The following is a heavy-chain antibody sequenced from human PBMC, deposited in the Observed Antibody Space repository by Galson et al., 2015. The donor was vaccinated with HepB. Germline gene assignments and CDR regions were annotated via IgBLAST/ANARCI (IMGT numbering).Heavy chain of an antibody. CDR1: GYTFTGYY. Sequence: SVKVSCKASGYTFTGYYMHWVRQAPGQGLEWMGWINPNSGGTNYAQKFQGWVTMTRDTSISTACMELSRLRSDDTAVYYCARDRQVSYYYYGMDVWGQGTTVTVSS. CDR2: INPNSGGT. D-gene: IGHD2-21*01. J-gene: IGHJ6*02. CDR3: ARDRQVSYYYYGMDV. V-gene: IGHV1-2*04.